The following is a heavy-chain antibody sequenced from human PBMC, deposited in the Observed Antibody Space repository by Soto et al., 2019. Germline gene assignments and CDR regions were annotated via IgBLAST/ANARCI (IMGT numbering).Heavy chain of an antibody. Sequence: QVQLVQSGAEVKKPGSSVKVSCKASGGTFNNYGMGWVRQAPGQGLEWMGGIIPMIGRTNYAQKFQGRLTLTADASRSTAYMELRSLRSDDTAVYYCARSYHYYDFWGGSLGGYYYGVDVWGQGTTVTVSS. CDR2: IIPMIGRT. CDR1: GGTFNNYG. V-gene: IGHV1-69*01. D-gene: IGHD3-3*01. CDR3: ARSYHYYDFWGGSLGGYYYGVDV. J-gene: IGHJ6*02.